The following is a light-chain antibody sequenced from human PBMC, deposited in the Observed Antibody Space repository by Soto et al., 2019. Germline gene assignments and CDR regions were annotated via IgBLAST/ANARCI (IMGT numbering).Light chain of an antibody. CDR2: DAS. V-gene: IGKV3-11*01. Sequence: EVVLTQSPATLSLSPGERATLSCRASQSVGTYLAWYQQKPGQTPRLLIYDASNRATGIPARFSGSGSGTDFTLTINTLEPEDFVVYYCQQRSNWITFGQGTRLEIK. CDR1: QSVGTY. CDR3: QQRSNWIT. J-gene: IGKJ5*01.